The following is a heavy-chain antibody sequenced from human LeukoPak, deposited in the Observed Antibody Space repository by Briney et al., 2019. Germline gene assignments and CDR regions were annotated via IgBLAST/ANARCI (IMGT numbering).Heavy chain of an antibody. Sequence: PGGSLRLSCVASGFTFSDYSMNWVRQTPGKGLEWISYFSGRSNIIDYADSVKGRFTISRDNAKNSLFLQMNSLTDDDTAIYYCARDFHWAFDSWGQGALVTVSS. J-gene: IGHJ4*02. CDR2: FSGRSNII. CDR1: GFTFSDYS. D-gene: IGHD3-9*01. CDR3: ARDFHWAFDS. V-gene: IGHV3-48*02.